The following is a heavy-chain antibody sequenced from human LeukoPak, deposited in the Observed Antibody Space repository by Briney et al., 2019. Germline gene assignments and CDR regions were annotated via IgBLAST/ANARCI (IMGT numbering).Heavy chain of an antibody. V-gene: IGHV4-39*02. CDR3: ARHFYETSGYLDY. Sequence: PSETLSLTCTVSGGSISSSNYYWGWIRQPPGQGLEWIGSIYYSGNTYYNPSLKGRVAISVDTSKNHFSLKLSSVTAAHTAVYYCARHFYETSGYLDYWGQGTLVTVSS. J-gene: IGHJ4*02. CDR2: IYYSGNT. CDR1: GGSISSSNYY. D-gene: IGHD3-22*01.